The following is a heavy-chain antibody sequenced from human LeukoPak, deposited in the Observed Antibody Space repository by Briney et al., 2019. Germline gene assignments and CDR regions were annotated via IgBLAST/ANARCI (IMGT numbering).Heavy chain of an antibody. CDR2: IIHIFHTP. D-gene: IGHD3-22*01. J-gene: IGHJ3*02. CDR3: ARPLRSGYYYNAFDI. Sequence: SVKVSCKASGGTFSSYAISWVRQAPGEGIEGMGRIIHIFHTPNYAQTSHVTVTITTDESPGTAYIQLGSLRSENSAVYYCARPLRSGYYYNAFDIWGQGTMVTVSS. CDR1: GGTFSSYA. V-gene: IGHV1-69*05.